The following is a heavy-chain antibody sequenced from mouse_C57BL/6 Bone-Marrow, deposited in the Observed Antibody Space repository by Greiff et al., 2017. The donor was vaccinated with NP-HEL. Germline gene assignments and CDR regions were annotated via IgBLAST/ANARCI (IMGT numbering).Heavy chain of an antibody. CDR3: ARVYYYGSSGFFFDY. CDR1: GYTFTDYY. J-gene: IGHJ2*01. V-gene: IGHV1-19*01. CDR2: INPYNGGT. Sequence: VQLQQSGPVLVKPGASVKMSCKASGYTFTDYYMNWVKQSHGKSLEWIGVINPYNGGTSYNQKFKGKATLTVDKSSSTAYMELNSLTSEDSAVXYCARVYYYGSSGFFFDYWGQGTTLTVSS. D-gene: IGHD1-1*01.